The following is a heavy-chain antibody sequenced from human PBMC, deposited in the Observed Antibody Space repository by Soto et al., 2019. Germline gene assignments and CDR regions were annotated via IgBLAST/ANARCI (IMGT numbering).Heavy chain of an antibody. D-gene: IGHD1-26*01. CDR3: GRGRSGQIVVFY. J-gene: IGHJ4*02. CDR1: GYTFTGHY. Sequence: ASVKVSCKASGYTFTGHYIHWLRQAPEQGPEWMGEIGPASGATRYAQRFQGRVTMTRDMSITTVYMELNNLRPDDTAVYYCGRGRSGQIVVFYWGQGTPVTVSS. CDR2: IGPASGAT. V-gene: IGHV1-2*02.